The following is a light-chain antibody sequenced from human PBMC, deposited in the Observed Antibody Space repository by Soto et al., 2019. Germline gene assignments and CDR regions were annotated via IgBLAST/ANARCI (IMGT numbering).Light chain of an antibody. CDR3: QQYGDSPLT. CDR1: QNVYINS. J-gene: IGKJ3*01. Sequence: EVVLTQSPGTLSLSPGERATLSCRASQNVYINSLAWYQQRPGQTPRLLIYGASTRAAAIPDRFSGSGSGADFALSTDRPEKQAFAIYYCQQYGDSPLTFGRGTKVDLK. V-gene: IGKV3-20*01. CDR2: GAS.